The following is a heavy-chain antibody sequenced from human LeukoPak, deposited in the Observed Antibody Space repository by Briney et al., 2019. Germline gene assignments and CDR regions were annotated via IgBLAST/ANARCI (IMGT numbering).Heavy chain of an antibody. CDR2: IFSSGTT. CDR1: GGSSCSYY. Sequence: SETLSLTCSVSGGSSCSYYWSWIGQPAGQGLVWIGRIFSSGTTNSNPSLKSRVTMSVDTSKDQIPLKLRSVTAADTAGYYCARGLGTIIFDYWGQGTLVTVSS. V-gene: IGHV4-4*07. CDR3: ARGLGTIIFDY. J-gene: IGHJ4*02. D-gene: IGHD1-7*01.